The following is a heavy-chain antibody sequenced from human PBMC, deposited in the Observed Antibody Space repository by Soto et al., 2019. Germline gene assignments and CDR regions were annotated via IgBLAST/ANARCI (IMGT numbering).Heavy chain of an antibody. V-gene: IGHV1-18*01. CDR1: GYTFTSYD. D-gene: IGHD1-1*01. CDR2: ISAHNGNT. CDR3: ARGRYGDY. J-gene: IGHJ4*02. Sequence: QVHLVQSGAELKKPGASVKVSCKASGYTFTSYDITWVRQAPGQALEWMGWISAHNGNTDYAQKLQGRVIVTRDTSTSTAYMELRSLRSDDTAVYYCARGRYGDYWGQGDLVTVSS.